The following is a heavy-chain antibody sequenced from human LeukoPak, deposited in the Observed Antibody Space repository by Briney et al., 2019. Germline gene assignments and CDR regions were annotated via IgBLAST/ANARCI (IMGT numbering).Heavy chain of an antibody. Sequence: PGGSLRLSCAASGFTFSSYGMHWVRQAPGKGLEWVAVISYDGSNKYYADSVKGRFTISRDNSKNTLYLQMNSLRAEDTAVYYCAKSSGWYRGNWFDPWGQGTLVTVSS. J-gene: IGHJ5*02. V-gene: IGHV3-30*18. CDR2: ISYDGSNK. CDR1: GFTFSSYG. CDR3: AKSSGWYRGNWFDP. D-gene: IGHD6-19*01.